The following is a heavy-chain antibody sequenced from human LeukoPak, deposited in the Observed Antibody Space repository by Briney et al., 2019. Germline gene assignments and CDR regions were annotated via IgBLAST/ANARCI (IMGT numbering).Heavy chain of an antibody. CDR1: GYTFSDYY. V-gene: IGHV1-2*02. J-gene: IGHJ3*01. CDR3: ARKRGVGVDTNAFDL. D-gene: IGHD3-3*01. Sequence: ASVKVSCKASGYTFSDYYMHWVRQAPAQRLEWMGWISPNSVEKKYAQKFQGRVTMTRDTSISTAYMELSRLRSDDTAVYYCARKRGVGVDTNAFDLWGQGTMVTVSS. CDR2: ISPNSVEK.